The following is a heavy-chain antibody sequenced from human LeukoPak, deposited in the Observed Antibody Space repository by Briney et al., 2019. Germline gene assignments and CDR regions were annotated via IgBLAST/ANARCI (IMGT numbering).Heavy chain of an antibody. CDR2: IYYSGST. Sequence: SETLSLTCTVSGGSISSYYWSWIRQPPGKGLEWIGYIYYSGSTNYNPSLKSRVTISVDTSKNQFSLKLSSVTAADTAVYYCARGKDYGDYEWVGGWLDPWGQGTLVTVSS. CDR3: ARGKDYGDYEWVGGWLDP. CDR1: GGSISSYY. V-gene: IGHV4-59*01. D-gene: IGHD4-17*01. J-gene: IGHJ5*02.